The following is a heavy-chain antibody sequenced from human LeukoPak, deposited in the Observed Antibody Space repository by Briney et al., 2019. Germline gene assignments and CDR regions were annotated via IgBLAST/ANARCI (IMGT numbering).Heavy chain of an antibody. D-gene: IGHD4-11*01. CDR3: ARHRPSYSIGGYYYMDV. CDR1: GGSISSYY. CDR2: IYTSGST. Sequence: SETLSLTCTVSGGSISSYYWRWIRQPPGKGLEWIGYIYTSGSTNYNPSLKSRVTISVDTSKNQFSLKLSSVTAADTAVYYCARHRPSYSIGGYYYMDVWGKGTTVTVSS. J-gene: IGHJ6*03. V-gene: IGHV4-4*09.